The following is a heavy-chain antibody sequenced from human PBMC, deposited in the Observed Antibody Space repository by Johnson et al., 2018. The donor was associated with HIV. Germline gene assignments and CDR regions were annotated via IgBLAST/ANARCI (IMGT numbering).Heavy chain of an antibody. Sequence: VQLVESGGGLIQPGGSLRLSCAASGFTVSSNYMSWVRQSPGKGLEWVSAIYSGGSKYYAVSVKGRFTISRENSKNTLYLHMNSLRAEDTAVYYCARGGGATGAFDIWGQGTMVTVSS. J-gene: IGHJ3*02. CDR1: GFTVSSNY. D-gene: IGHD1-26*01. CDR3: ARGGGATGAFDI. CDR2: IYSGGSK. V-gene: IGHV3-53*01.